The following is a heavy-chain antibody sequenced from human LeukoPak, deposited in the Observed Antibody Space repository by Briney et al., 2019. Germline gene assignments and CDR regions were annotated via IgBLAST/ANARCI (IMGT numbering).Heavy chain of an antibody. J-gene: IGHJ4*01. Sequence: GGSLRMAWAASGFTFSDYYMSWIRQAPGKGLEWVSYISSSSSYTNYADSVKGRFTISRDNAKNSLYLQMNSLRAEDTAVYYCARLDSGYSYGYSPSYFDYWGQGTL. D-gene: IGHD5-18*01. CDR3: ARLDSGYSYGYSPSYFDY. CDR2: ISSSSSYT. CDR1: GFTFSDYY. V-gene: IGHV3-11*06.